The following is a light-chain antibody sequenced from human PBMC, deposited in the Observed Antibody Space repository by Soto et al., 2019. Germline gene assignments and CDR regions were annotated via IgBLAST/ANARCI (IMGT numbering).Light chain of an antibody. Sequence: ETVLTQSPGTLSLSPGERATLSCRASESVNSNYLAWYQQKPGQAPRLLTYGASTRATGIPDRFSGSGSGTDFILTISRLEPDDFAVYYCQQYGRSPRTFGQGTKVEIK. CDR3: QQYGRSPRT. V-gene: IGKV3-20*01. CDR1: ESVNSNY. J-gene: IGKJ1*01. CDR2: GAS.